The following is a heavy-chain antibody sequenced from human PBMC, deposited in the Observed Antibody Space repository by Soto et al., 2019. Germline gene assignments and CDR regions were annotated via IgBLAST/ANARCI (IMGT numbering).Heavy chain of an antibody. CDR2: IYDSGST. V-gene: IGHV4-30-4*01. Sequence: QLQLRESGPGLVKPSETLSLTCTVSGGSISGGVGGLYYWSWIRQPPGKGLEWIGYIYDSGSTYYNPSLKSRVTIPVDTSKNQFALRLSSVTAADTAVYYCASEVIPLTTDWYFDLWGRGTLVTVSS. CDR3: ASEVIPLTTDWYFDL. CDR1: GGSISGGVGGLYY. D-gene: IGHD4-17*01. J-gene: IGHJ2*01.